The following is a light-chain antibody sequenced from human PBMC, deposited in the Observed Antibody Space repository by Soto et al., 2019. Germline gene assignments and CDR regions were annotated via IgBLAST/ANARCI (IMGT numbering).Light chain of an antibody. V-gene: IGLV1-44*01. CDR3: AAWDDSLNGVV. CDR1: SSNIGSNT. J-gene: IGLJ2*01. CDR2: SNN. Sequence: QAVVTQPPSASGTPGQRVTISCSGSSSNIGSNTVNWYQQLPGTAPKLLIYSNNQRPSGVHDRFSGSKSGTSASLAISGIQSEDGADYYCAAWDDSLNGVVFGGGTKLAVL.